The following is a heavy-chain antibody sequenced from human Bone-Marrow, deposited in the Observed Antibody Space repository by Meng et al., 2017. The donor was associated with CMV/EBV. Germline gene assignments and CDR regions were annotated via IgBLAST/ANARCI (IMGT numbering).Heavy chain of an antibody. D-gene: IGHD1-1*01. CDR3: ARDNWNDFGVVDY. CDR2: IWYDGSNK. CDR1: GFTFSSYG. Sequence: WAASGFTFSSYGMHWVRQAPGKGLEWVAVIWYDGSNKYYADSVKGRFTISRDNSKNTLYLQMNSLRAEDTAVYYCARDNWNDFGVVDYWGQGTLVTVSS. J-gene: IGHJ4*02. V-gene: IGHV3-33*01.